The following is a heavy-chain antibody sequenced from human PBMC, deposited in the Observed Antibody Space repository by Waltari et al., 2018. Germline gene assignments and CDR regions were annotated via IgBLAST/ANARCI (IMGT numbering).Heavy chain of an antibody. D-gene: IGHD2-2*01. CDR3: ASFTRVITSQNIAS. J-gene: IGHJ4*02. CDR2: INHSGST. V-gene: IGHV4-34*01. CDR1: GGSFSGYY. Sequence: QVQLQQWGAGLLKPSETLSLTCAVYGGSFSGYYWSWIRQPPGKGLEWIGEINHSGSTNYNPSLKSRVTISVDMSKNQFSLKLSSVTAADTAVYYCASFTRVITSQNIASWGQGTLVTVSS.